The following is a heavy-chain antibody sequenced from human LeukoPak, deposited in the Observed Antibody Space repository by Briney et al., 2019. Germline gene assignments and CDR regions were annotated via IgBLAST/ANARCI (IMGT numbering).Heavy chain of an antibody. CDR3: ARGLRYMVLSTRDYYYGMDV. V-gene: IGHV1-8*01. CDR1: GYTFTSYD. Sequence: ASVKVSCKASGYTFTSYDINWVRQATGQGLEWMGWMNPNSGNTGYAQKFQGRVTMTRNTSISTAYMELSSLRSEDTAVYYCARGLRYMVLSTRDYYYGMDVWGQGTTVTVSS. D-gene: IGHD3-10*01. CDR2: MNPNSGNT. J-gene: IGHJ6*02.